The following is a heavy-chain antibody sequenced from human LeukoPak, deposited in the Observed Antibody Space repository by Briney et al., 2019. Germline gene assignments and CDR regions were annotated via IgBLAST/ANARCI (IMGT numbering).Heavy chain of an antibody. CDR2: MYYNRST. D-gene: IGHD3-22*01. J-gene: IGHJ3*02. V-gene: IGHV4-59*01. CDR3: ARGGGYFLIDAFDI. CDR1: GGSFSSYY. Sequence: PSETLSLTCAVYGGSFSSYYWSWIRQPPGKGLEWIGYMYYNRSTNYNPSLKSRVTISVDTSKNQFSLKLSSVTAADTAVYYCARGGGYFLIDAFDIWGLGTMVTVSS.